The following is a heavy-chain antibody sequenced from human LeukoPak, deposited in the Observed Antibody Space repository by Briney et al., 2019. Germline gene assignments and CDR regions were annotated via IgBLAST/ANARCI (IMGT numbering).Heavy chain of an antibody. CDR3: ARQVVGATPDYYYYYYMDV. D-gene: IGHD1-26*01. Sequence: SETLSLTCTVSGGSISSYYWSWIRQPPGKRLEWIGYIYTSGSTNYNPSLKSRVTISVDTSKNQFSLKLSSVTAADTAVYYCARQVVGATPDYYYYYYMDVWGKGTTVTVSS. CDR2: IYTSGST. V-gene: IGHV4-4*09. CDR1: GGSISSYY. J-gene: IGHJ6*03.